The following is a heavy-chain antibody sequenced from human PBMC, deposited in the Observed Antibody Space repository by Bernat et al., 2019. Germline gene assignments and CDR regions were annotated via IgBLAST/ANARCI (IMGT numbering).Heavy chain of an antibody. D-gene: IGHD3-9*01. J-gene: IGHJ5*02. CDR3: AKDPATLFTYYDIVTGPEWFGP. V-gene: IGHV3-30*18. Sequence: QVQLVESGGGVVQPGRSLRLSCAASGFTFSSYGMHWVRQAPGKGLEWVAVISYDGSNKYYADSVKGRFTISRDNSKNTLYLQMNSLRAEDTAVYYCAKDPATLFTYYDIVTGPEWFGPWGQGTLVTVSS. CDR1: GFTFSSYG. CDR2: ISYDGSNK.